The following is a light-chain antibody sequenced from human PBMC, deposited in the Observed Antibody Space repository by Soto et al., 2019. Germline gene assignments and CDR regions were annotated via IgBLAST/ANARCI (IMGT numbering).Light chain of an antibody. V-gene: IGLV2-11*01. CDR1: SSDVGGHNY. Sequence: QSALTQPRSVSGSPGQSVTISCTGTSSDVGGHNYVSWYQQHPGKAPKLMIYAVSKRPSGVPDRFSGSKSGNTASLTISGLQAEDEADYYCCSYAGNYTFVFGGGTKLTVL. J-gene: IGLJ2*01. CDR3: CSYAGNYTFV. CDR2: AVS.